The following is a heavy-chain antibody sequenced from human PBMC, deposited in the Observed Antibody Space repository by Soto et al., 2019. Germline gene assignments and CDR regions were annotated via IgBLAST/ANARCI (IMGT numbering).Heavy chain of an antibody. CDR2: ISYDGSNK. CDR1: GFTFSSYG. V-gene: IGHV3-30*18. D-gene: IGHD5-12*01. CDR3: AKDVGWLHYYGMDV. J-gene: IGHJ6*02. Sequence: QVQLVESGGGVVQPGRSLRLSCAASGFTFSSYGMHWVRQAPGKGLEWVAVISYDGSNKYYADSVKGRFTISRDNSKNTLYLQMNSLRAEDTAVYYCAKDVGWLHYYGMDVWGQGTTVTVSS.